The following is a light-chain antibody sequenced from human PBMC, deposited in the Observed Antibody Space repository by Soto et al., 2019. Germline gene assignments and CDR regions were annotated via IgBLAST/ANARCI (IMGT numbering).Light chain of an antibody. CDR1: HTLCSN. V-gene: IGKV3-15*01. CDR3: QQYNNWPPTWT. Sequence: EIVMAHSPSTLSLSPVGRATLSCSAIHTLCSNSALYQQKPGQPPRLLIYDASTRATDIPARFTGSGSGTEFTLTISSLQSEDFAVFYCQQYNNWPPTWTFGQGTKVDIK. CDR2: DAS. J-gene: IGKJ1*01.